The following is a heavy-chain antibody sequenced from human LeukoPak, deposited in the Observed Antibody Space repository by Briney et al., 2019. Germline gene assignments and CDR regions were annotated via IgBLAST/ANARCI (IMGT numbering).Heavy chain of an antibody. J-gene: IGHJ1*01. Sequence: GGSLRLSCAASGFTFSSYWMSWVRQAPGKGLEWVANIKQDGSEKYYVDSVKGRFTISRDNAKNSLYLQMNSLRAEDTAVYYCARYPGSGLQYFQHWGQGTLVTVSS. CDR2: IKQDGSEK. V-gene: IGHV3-7*01. CDR1: GFTFSSYW. CDR3: ARYPGSGLQYFQH. D-gene: IGHD3-10*01.